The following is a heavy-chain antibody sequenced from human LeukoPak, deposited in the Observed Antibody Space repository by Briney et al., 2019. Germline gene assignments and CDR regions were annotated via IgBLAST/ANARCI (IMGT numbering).Heavy chain of an antibody. CDR1: GFTFSSYW. D-gene: IGHD3-16*01. CDR2: INHNGNVN. J-gene: IGHJ6*02. V-gene: IGHV3-7*03. Sequence: PGGSQRLSCAASGFTFSSYWMNWARQAPGKGLEWVASINHNGNVNYYVDSVKGRFTISRDNAKNSLYLQMSNLRAEDTAVYFCGRGGGLDVWGQGATVTVSS. CDR3: GRGGGLDV.